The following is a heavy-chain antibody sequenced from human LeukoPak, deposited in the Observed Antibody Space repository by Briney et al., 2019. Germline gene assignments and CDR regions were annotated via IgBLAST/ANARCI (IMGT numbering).Heavy chain of an antibody. CDR2: INHSGST. V-gene: IGHV4-38-2*02. Sequence: SETLSLTCTVSGYSISSGYYWGWIRQPPGKGLERIGEINHSGSTNYNPSLKSRVTISVDTSKNQFSLKLSSVTAADTAVYYCARRNSWQNYFDYWGQGTLVTVSS. CDR3: ARRNSWQNYFDY. D-gene: IGHD6-13*01. CDR1: GYSISSGYY. J-gene: IGHJ4*02.